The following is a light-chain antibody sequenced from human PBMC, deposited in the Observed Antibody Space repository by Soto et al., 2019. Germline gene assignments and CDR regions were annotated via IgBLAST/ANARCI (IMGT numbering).Light chain of an antibody. J-gene: IGKJ1*01. V-gene: IGKV3-20*01. CDR1: QSVSSNY. CDR3: QQYGTSPLT. Sequence: EIVLTQSPGTLSLSPGERATLSCRASQSVSSNYLAWYQQKPGQAPRLLIYGASSRATGVPDSFSGSGSGTDFALSISRLEPDGCAVYSCQQYGTSPLTFGQGTKVEIK. CDR2: GAS.